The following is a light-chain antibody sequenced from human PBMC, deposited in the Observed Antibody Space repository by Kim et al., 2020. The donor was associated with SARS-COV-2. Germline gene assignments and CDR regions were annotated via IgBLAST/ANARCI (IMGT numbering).Light chain of an antibody. J-gene: IGKJ4*01. CDR2: GAS. CDR1: QSVSSSY. Sequence: PEERVTLSCRASQSVSSSYLTWYQQKPGPAPRLLIYGASTRATGIPARCSGSGSGTDFTLTISSLQPEDFAVYYCQQDYNLPRLTFGGGTKVDIK. CDR3: QQDYNLPRLT. V-gene: IGKV3D-7*01.